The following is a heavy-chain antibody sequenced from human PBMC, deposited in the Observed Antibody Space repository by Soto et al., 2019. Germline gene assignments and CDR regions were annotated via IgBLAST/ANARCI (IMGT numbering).Heavy chain of an antibody. Sequence: QEQLVESGGGVVQPGRSLRLSCAASGFIFSSYAMHWVRQAPGKGLEGVAVISYDGSKKYYADSVKGRYTISRDDSKNTLYLQMKSLRVEDTAVYYCARAPHGMDVWGQGTTVTVSS. CDR1: GFIFSSYA. CDR3: ARAPHGMDV. J-gene: IGHJ6*02. V-gene: IGHV3-30-3*01. CDR2: ISYDGSKK.